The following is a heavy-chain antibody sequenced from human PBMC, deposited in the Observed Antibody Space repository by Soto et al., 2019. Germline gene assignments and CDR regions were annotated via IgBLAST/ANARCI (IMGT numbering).Heavy chain of an antibody. CDR2: IKQDGSEK. CDR1: GFCFSSYW. CDR3: ARDNYYYYYHGMDV. Sequence: GFLRLACAPSGFCFSSYWINWVRQAPGKGLEGVANIKQDGSEKYYVDSVKARFTISRDNAKKSLYLQMTSLRAEDTAVYYSARDNYYYYYHGMDVWGQGTTVTVSS. D-gene: IGHD1-20*01. J-gene: IGHJ6*02. V-gene: IGHV3-7*03.